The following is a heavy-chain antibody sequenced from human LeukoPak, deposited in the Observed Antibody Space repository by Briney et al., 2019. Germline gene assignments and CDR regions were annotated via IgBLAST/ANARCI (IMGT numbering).Heavy chain of an antibody. Sequence: SETLSLTCTVSGGSISNYYWSWIRQPAGKGLEWIGRIYGSGSINYNPSLRRDVTMSVDASKNQFSLKLSSVTAADTAVYYCARDRGSSRFFDPWGQGILVTVSS. CDR3: ARDRGSSRFFDP. CDR2: IYGSGSI. D-gene: IGHD6-13*01. J-gene: IGHJ5*02. V-gene: IGHV4-4*07. CDR1: GGSISNYY.